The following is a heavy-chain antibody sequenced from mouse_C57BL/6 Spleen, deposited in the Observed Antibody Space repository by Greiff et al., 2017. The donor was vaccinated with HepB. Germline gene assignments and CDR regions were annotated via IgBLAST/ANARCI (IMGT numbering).Heavy chain of an antibody. Sequence: VQLQQSGAELVKPGASVKLSCKASGYTFTEYTIHWVKQRSGQGLEWIGWFYPGSGSIKYNEKFKDKATLSADKSSSTVYMEISRLTSEDSAVYFCARHEEGGNYVNYAMDYWGQGTSVTVSS. CDR2: FYPGSGSI. J-gene: IGHJ4*01. CDR1: GYTFTEYT. V-gene: IGHV1-62-2*01. CDR3: ARHEEGGNYVNYAMDY. D-gene: IGHD2-1*01.